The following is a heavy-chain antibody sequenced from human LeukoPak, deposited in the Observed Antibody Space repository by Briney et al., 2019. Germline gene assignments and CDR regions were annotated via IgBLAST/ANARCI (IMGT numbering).Heavy chain of an antibody. V-gene: IGHV1-69*13. CDR3: ARGRCGSGSSRPRFYYFMDV. D-gene: IGHD3-10*01. CDR2: IIPIFGTA. J-gene: IGHJ6*03. Sequence: SVKVSCKASGGTFSSYAISWVRQAPGQGLEWMGGIIPIFGTANYAQKFQGRVTSTADESTSTAYRERRSLRSEDTAVYYCARGRCGSGSSRPRFYYFMDVWGKGTTVTISS. CDR1: GGTFSSYA.